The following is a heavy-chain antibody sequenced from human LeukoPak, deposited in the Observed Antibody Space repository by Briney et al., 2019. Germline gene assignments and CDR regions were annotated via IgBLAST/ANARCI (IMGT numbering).Heavy chain of an antibody. D-gene: IGHD3-22*01. CDR3: ARGPDSYYYDSSGYYWFDP. V-gene: IGHV1-46*01. J-gene: IGHJ5*02. CDR1: GYTFTSYY. Sequence: GASVKISCKASGYTFTSYYIHWVRQAPGQGLEWMGLINPSGGSTKFAQKFQGRVTMTRDMSTSTVYMELSNLRSEDTAVYYCARGPDSYYYDSSGYYWFDPWGQGTLVTASS. CDR2: INPSGGST.